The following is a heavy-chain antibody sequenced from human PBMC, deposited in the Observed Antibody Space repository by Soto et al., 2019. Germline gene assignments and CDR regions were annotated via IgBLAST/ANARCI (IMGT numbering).Heavy chain of an antibody. CDR2: VDYGGST. CDR1: GGSIISSNFY. D-gene: IGHD3-10*02. V-gene: IGHV4-39*01. J-gene: IGHJ5*02. Sequence: QLQESGPGLVKPSETLSLTCTVSGGSIISSNFYWGWIRQPPGKGLEWIGSVDYGGSTYANPSLKSRVTLSADTSKNQFSLKLTSVTAADTAIYYCARHVRGAVTMNWFDPWGHGTLVTVSS. CDR3: ARHVRGAVTMNWFDP.